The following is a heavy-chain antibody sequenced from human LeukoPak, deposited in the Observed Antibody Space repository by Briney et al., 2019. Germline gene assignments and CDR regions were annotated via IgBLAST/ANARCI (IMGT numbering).Heavy chain of an antibody. CDR1: GFTFSRCA. CDR3: AREKCSGASCYSTVDY. J-gene: IGHJ4*02. D-gene: IGHD2-15*01. V-gene: IGHV3-30-3*01. Sequence: PGGTLRLSGATSGFTFSRCAMYWVRQAPGKGLEWVALISEDGSNKYYVDSVGRFTISRDNSKNTVYLQMDSLRVEDTAMYYCAREKCSGASCYSTVDYWGQGTLVTVSS. CDR2: ISEDGSNK.